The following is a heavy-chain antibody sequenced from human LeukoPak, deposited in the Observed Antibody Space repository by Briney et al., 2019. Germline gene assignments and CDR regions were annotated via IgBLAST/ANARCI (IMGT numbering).Heavy chain of an antibody. CDR2: IYHSGST. CDR1: GYSISSGYY. D-gene: IGHD3-16*01. V-gene: IGHV4-38-2*02. Sequence: SETLSLTCTVSGYSISSGYYWGWIRQPPGKGLEWIGSIYHSGSTYYNPSLKSRVTISVDTSKNQFSLKLSSVTAADTAVYYCARVMITFGGVRFDPWGQGTLVTVSS. J-gene: IGHJ5*02. CDR3: ARVMITFGGVRFDP.